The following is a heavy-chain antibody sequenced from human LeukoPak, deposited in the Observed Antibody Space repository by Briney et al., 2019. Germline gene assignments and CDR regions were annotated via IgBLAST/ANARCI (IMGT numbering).Heavy chain of an antibody. Sequence: SETLSLTCTVSGGSIDSNSWTWIRQPPGKGLEWIGYIYYSGTTNYNPSLQCRVTMSVDMSKHQFSLKLSSVTAADTAVYYCARRSSSWKNWFDPWGQGTLVTVSS. CDR3: ARRSSSWKNWFDP. CDR2: IYYSGTT. D-gene: IGHD6-13*01. V-gene: IGHV4-59*01. CDR1: GGSIDSNS. J-gene: IGHJ5*02.